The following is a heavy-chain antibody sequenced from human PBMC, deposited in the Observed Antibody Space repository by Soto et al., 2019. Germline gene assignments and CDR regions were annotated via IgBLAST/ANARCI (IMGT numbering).Heavy chain of an antibody. CDR3: AREVGTGTTGVGEYYYHYYMDV. Sequence: ASVKVSCKASGGTFSSYTISWVRQAPGQGLEWMGRIIPILGIANYAQKFQGRVTITADKSTSTAYMELSSLRSEDTAVYYCAREVGTGTTGVGEYYYHYYMDVWGTGTTVTLSS. J-gene: IGHJ6*03. CDR2: IIPILGIA. V-gene: IGHV1-69*04. CDR1: GGTFSSYT. D-gene: IGHD1-7*01.